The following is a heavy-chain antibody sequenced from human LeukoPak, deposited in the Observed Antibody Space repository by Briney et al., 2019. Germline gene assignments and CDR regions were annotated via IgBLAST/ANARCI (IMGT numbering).Heavy chain of an antibody. CDR1: EYTXSGHY. CDR3: ARELSMVGGVPGGGFQH. J-gene: IGHJ1*01. Sequence: ASVKVSCKASEYTXSGHYMHRVRQAPGQGLEWMAWINPNSGGTIYVQNFQGRVTMTRDTSGTTVYMDLSSLRSDDTAVYYCARELSMVGGVPGGGFQHWGQGTLVIVSS. CDR2: INPNSGGT. V-gene: IGHV1-2*02. D-gene: IGHD3-10*01.